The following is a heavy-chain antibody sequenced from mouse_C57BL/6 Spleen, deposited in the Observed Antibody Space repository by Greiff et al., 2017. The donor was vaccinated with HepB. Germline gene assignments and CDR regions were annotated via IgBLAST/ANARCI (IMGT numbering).Heavy chain of an antibody. V-gene: IGHV1-82*01. CDR1: GYAFSSSW. CDR3: ARSRYYGNYDAMDY. CDR2: IYPGDGDT. D-gene: IGHD2-1*01. J-gene: IGHJ4*01. Sequence: QVQLKESGPELVKPGASVKISCKASGYAFSSSWMNWVKQRPGKGLEWIGRIYPGDGDTNYNGKFKGKATLTADKSSSTAYMQLSSLTSEDSAVYFCARSRYYGNYDAMDYWGQGTSVTVSS.